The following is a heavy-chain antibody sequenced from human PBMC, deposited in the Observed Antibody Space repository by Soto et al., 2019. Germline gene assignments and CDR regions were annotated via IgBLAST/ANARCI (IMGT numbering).Heavy chain of an antibody. CDR3: ARGHYFDSGSLPY. D-gene: IGHD3-10*01. CDR1: GFTVISTY. CDR2: LYSDGST. J-gene: IGHJ4*02. V-gene: IGHV3-53*01. Sequence: EVQLVESGGGLIQPGGSLRLSCAASGFTVISTYMSWVRQAPGKGLEWVSVLYSDGSTSYADPVKGRFTISRDNSKNTLYLQMNSLRTEDTAVYYCARGHYFDSGSLPYWGQGTLVTVSS.